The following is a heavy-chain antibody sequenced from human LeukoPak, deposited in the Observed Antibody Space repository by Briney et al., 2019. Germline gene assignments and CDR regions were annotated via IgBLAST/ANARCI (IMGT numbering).Heavy chain of an antibody. D-gene: IGHD2-8*01. J-gene: IGHJ6*02. CDR3: ARATAGVVLDV. Sequence: PGGSLRLSCAASGFTCSSYDMHWVRQATGKGLEWVSAIGTAGDTYYPGSVKGRFTISRENAKNSLYLQMNSLRAGDTAVYYCARATAGVVLDVWGQGTTVTVSS. CDR2: IGTAGDT. CDR1: GFTCSSYD. V-gene: IGHV3-13*01.